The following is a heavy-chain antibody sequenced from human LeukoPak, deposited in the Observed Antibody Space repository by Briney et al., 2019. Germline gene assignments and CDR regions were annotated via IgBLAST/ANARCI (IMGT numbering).Heavy chain of an antibody. CDR2: IYSSGST. V-gene: IGHV3-53*01. D-gene: IGHD6-13*01. CDR3: ASRIATAGSVDY. J-gene: IGHJ4*02. Sequence: GSLRLSCAASGFTFSNYQMSWVRQAPGKGLEWVSVIYSSGSTYYADSVKGRFTISRDNSKNTLHLQMNTLRAEDTAVYYCASRIATAGSVDYWGQGTLVAVSS. CDR1: GFTFSNYQ.